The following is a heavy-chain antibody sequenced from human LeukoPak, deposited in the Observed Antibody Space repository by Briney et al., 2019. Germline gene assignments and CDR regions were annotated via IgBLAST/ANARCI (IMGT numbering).Heavy chain of an antibody. CDR1: GYTFTSYY. V-gene: IGHV1-2*04. J-gene: IGHJ4*02. Sequence: ASVKVSCKGSGYTFTSYYMHWVRQAPGQGLEWMGWINPNSGGTNYAQKFQGWVTMTRDTSISTAYMELSRLRSDDTAVYYCARVRYSGSHGGLYYFDYWGQGTLVTVSS. D-gene: IGHD1-26*01. CDR2: INPNSGGT. CDR3: ARVRYSGSHGGLYYFDY.